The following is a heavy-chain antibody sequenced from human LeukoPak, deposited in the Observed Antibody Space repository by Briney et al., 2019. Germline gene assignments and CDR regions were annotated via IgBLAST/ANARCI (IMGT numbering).Heavy chain of an antibody. V-gene: IGHV4-39*02. Sequence: PSETLSLTCTVSSDSFNYVAFYWAWIRQPPGKGLEYIGNVYCTGSTYYNPSLKSRATISLDTSENHFSLSLSSVTAADTAVYYCVRATGRPRLAFDLWGRGTGVTVSS. CDR3: VRATGRPRLAFDL. CDR2: VYCTGST. CDR1: SDSFNYVAFY. D-gene: IGHD4-17*01. J-gene: IGHJ3*01.